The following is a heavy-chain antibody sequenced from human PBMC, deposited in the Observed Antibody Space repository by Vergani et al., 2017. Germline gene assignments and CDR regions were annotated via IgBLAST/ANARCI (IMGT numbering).Heavy chain of an antibody. D-gene: IGHD3-10*01. CDR1: GGTFSSYT. J-gene: IGHJ6*02. V-gene: IGHV1-69*02. CDR3: ARGPEGPLWFGDYNYYYYGMDV. CDR2: IIPILGIA. Sequence: QVQLVQSGAEVKKPGSSVKVSCKASGGTFSSYTISWVRQAPGQGLEWMGRIIPILGIANYAQKFQGRVTITADNSTSTAYMELSSLGSEDTAVYYGARGPEGPLWFGDYNYYYYGMDVWGQGTTVTVSS.